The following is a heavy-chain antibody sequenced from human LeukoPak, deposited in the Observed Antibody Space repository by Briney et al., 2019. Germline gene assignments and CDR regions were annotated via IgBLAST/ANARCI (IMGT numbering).Heavy chain of an antibody. Sequence: PGGSLRLSCAASGFTFSSYAMNWVRQAPRKGLEWVSGITRNGGYTYYADSVKGRFTSCRDNSRCTLYLQRNSPRAEDTAIYYCAKGTLQQFDYWGQGTLVTVCS. CDR3: AKGTLQQFDY. CDR2: ITRNGGYT. CDR1: GFTFSSYA. J-gene: IGHJ4*02. V-gene: IGHV3-23*01. D-gene: IGHD1-1*01.